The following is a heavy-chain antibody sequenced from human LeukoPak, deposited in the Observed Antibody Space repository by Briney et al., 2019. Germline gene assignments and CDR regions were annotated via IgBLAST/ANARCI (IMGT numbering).Heavy chain of an antibody. D-gene: IGHD2-15*01. CDR3: ARVACSGGSCEPEDY. J-gene: IGHJ4*02. CDR2: IYYSGST. CDR1: GGSISSSSYY. V-gene: IGHV4-39*07. Sequence: SETLSLTCTVSGGSISSSSYYWGWIRQPPGKGLEWIGSIYYSGSTYYNPSLKSRVTISVDTSKNQFSLKLSSVTAADTAVYYCARVACSGGSCEPEDYWGQGTLVTVSS.